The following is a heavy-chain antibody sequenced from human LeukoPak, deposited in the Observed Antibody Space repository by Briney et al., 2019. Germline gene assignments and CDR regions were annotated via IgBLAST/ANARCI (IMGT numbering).Heavy chain of an antibody. V-gene: IGHV3-74*01. CDR2: INSDGSST. CDR1: GFTFSSYW. D-gene: IGHD4-17*01. CDR3: ASEYGQAVTTSYYYYGMDV. Sequence: PGGSLRLSCAASGFTFSSYWMHWVRQAPGKGLVWVSRINSDGSSTSYADSVKGRFTISRDNAKNTLNLQMNSLRAEDTAVYYCASEYGQAVTTSYYYYGMDVWGQGTTVTVSS. J-gene: IGHJ6*02.